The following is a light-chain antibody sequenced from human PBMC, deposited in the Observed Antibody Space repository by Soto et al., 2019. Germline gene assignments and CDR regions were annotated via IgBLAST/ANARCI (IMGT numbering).Light chain of an antibody. V-gene: IGKV3-20*01. Sequence: EIVWTQSPGTLSLSPGERATLSCRASQSVDSSYLAWYHQRPGQAPRLLIYGASSRATGIPDRFSGGGSGTDFTLTISRLEPEDFAVYYCQQFSSYPLTFGGGTKVDIK. CDR3: QQFSSYPLT. J-gene: IGKJ4*01. CDR2: GAS. CDR1: QSVDSSY.